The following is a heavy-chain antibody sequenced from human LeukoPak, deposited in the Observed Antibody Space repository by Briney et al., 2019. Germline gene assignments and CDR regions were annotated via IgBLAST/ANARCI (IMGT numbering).Heavy chain of an antibody. CDR1: GLDFRSKY. D-gene: IGHD6-19*01. J-gene: IGHJ4*02. V-gene: IGHV3-53*01. CDR3: ARGPRGTGWYGVVY. Sequence: GGSLRLSCAASGLDFRSKYMTWVRQAPGHGLEWVSVISGGGSTYYADSVKGRFTISRNTSKNTLYLQMNSLRVEDTAVYDCARGPRGTGWYGVVYWGQGTRVTVSS. CDR2: ISGGGST.